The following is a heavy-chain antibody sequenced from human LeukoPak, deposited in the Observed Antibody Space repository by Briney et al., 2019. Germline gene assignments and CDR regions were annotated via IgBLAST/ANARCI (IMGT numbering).Heavy chain of an antibody. CDR1: GFTFSSYA. V-gene: IGHV3-30*04. CDR2: ISYDGSNK. J-gene: IGHJ4*02. CDR3: ARIRLYYYDSSGYSNPRDY. D-gene: IGHD3-22*01. Sequence: GGSLRLSCAASGFTFSSYAMHWVRQAPGKGLEWVAVISYDGSNKYYADSVKGRFTISRDNAKNSLYLQMNSLRAEDTAVYYCARIRLYYYDSSGYSNPRDYWGQGTLVTVSS.